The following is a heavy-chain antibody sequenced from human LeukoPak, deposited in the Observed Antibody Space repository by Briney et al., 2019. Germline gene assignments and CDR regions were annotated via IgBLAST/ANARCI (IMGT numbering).Heavy chain of an antibody. CDR2: IDSDGST. J-gene: IGHJ4*02. CDR3: AKDREGLSSGYDLEYFDY. D-gene: IGHD5-12*01. V-gene: IGHV3-53*01. Sequence: GGSLRLSCAASGFTVSSNYLSWVRQAPGKGLEWVSVIDSDGSTYYADSVKGRFTISRDNSKNTLFLQMNSLRAEDTAVYYCAKDREGLSSGYDLEYFDYWGQGTLVTVSS. CDR1: GFTVSSNY.